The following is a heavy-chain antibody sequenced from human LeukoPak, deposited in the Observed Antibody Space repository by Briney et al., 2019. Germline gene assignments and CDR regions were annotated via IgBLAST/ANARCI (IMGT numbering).Heavy chain of an antibody. CDR2: IWYDGSNK. V-gene: IGHV3-33*01. D-gene: IGHD3-9*01. Sequence: GRSLRLSCAASGFTFSSYGMHWVRQAPGKGLEWVAVIWYDGSNKYYADSVKGRFTISRDNSKNTLYLQMNSLRAEDTAVYYCARGKRLDFTAEYFQHWGQGTLVTVSS. CDR3: ARGKRLDFTAEYFQH. J-gene: IGHJ1*01. CDR1: GFTFSSYG.